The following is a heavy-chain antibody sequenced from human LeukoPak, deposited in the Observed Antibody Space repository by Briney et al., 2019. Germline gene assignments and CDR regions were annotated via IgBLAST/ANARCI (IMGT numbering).Heavy chain of an antibody. Sequence: ASVKVSCKASGGTFSSYAISWVRQAPRQGLEWMGGVIPIFGTANYAQKFQGRVTITADESTSTACMELSSLRSEDTAVYYCARDGRAGLYGMDVWGQGTTVTVSS. CDR2: VIPIFGTA. V-gene: IGHV1-69*13. J-gene: IGHJ6*02. CDR1: GGTFSSYA. CDR3: ARDGRAGLYGMDV.